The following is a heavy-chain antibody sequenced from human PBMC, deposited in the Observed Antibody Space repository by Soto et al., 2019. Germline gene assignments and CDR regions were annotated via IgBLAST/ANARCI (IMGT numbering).Heavy chain of an antibody. CDR3: VRYDYGDYLWFDP. V-gene: IGHV4-4*07. CDR2: IYATGTT. CDR1: GASISGFY. J-gene: IGHJ5*02. Sequence: SETLSLTCTVSGASISGFYWSWIRKSAGKGLEWIGRIYATGTTDYNPSLKSRVMMSVDTSKKQFSLKLRSVTAADTAVYYCVRYDYGDYLWFDPWGQGTLVTVSS. D-gene: IGHD4-17*01.